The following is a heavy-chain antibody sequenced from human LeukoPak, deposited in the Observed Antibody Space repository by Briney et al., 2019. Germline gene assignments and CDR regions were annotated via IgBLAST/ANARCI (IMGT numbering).Heavy chain of an antibody. V-gene: IGHV3-23*01. Sequence: PGGSLRLSCAASGFTFSSYAMSWVRQAPGKGLEWVSAISGSGGSTYYADSVKGRFTISRDNSKNTLYLQMNNLRAEDTAVYYCAKDRFSRTSPGSYFDYWGQGTLVTVSS. D-gene: IGHD2-2*01. J-gene: IGHJ4*02. CDR1: GFTFSSYA. CDR2: ISGSGGST. CDR3: AKDRFSRTSPGSYFDY.